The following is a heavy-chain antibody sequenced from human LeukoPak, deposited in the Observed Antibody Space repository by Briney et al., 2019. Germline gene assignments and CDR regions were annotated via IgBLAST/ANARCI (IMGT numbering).Heavy chain of an antibody. J-gene: IGHJ3*02. CDR1: GFTFSNYW. Sequence: GGSLRLSCAASGFTFSNYWMTWVRQAPGKGPEWVSGISGSGDRTYYTDSVKGRFTISRDNSKNTLDLQMNSLRAEDTAVYYCAKRDNNDYYTGLHVFDIWAKGQWSPSLQ. V-gene: IGHV3-23*01. D-gene: IGHD3-22*01. CDR3: AKRDNNDYYTGLHVFDI. CDR2: ISGSGDRT.